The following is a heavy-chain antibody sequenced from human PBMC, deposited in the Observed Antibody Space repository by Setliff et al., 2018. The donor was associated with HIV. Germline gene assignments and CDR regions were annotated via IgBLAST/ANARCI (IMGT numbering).Heavy chain of an antibody. CDR3: ATGENYYGSGSPSVHYYMDV. J-gene: IGHJ6*03. Sequence: PSETLSLTCTVSGGSIRSGNYFWSWIRQPAGKGLEWIGHIYTTGSTNYNPSLKNRVTIPIDTSKNQLSLKVSSVTAADAAVYYCATGENYYGSGSPSVHYYMDVWGKGTTVTVSS. D-gene: IGHD3-10*01. CDR2: IYTTGST. V-gene: IGHV4-61*09. CDR1: GGSIRSGNYF.